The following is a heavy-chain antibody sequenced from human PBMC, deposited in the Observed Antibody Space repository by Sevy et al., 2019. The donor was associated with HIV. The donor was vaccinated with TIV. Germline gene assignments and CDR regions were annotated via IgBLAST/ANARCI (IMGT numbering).Heavy chain of an antibody. J-gene: IGHJ4*02. CDR2: LYYNGHI. D-gene: IGHD1-26*01. Sequence: SETLSHTCTVSGGSITSLYWNWIRRPPGKGLEWIAILYYNGHINYNPSLKSRVTLSLDTSKNQFSLRLSSVTAADTAMYYCAGENAWGRGYSWGQGTLVTVSS. CDR3: AGENAWGRGYS. CDR1: GGSITSLY. V-gene: IGHV4-59*08.